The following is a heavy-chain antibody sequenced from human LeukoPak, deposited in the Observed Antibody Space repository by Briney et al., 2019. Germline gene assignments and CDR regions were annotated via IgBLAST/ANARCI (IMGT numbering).Heavy chain of an antibody. CDR3: ARVRTELSGYGPLGFDY. CDR1: GGTFSSYA. J-gene: IGHJ4*02. V-gene: IGHV1-69*13. D-gene: IGHD5-12*01. CDR2: IIPICCTA. Sequence: GASVKVSCKASGGTFSSYAISWLRQAPGQGLDWVGVIIPICCTANYAQKFQGRVTITADESTTTAYMELSSLRSEDTAVYYCARVRTELSGYGPLGFDYWGQGTLVTVSS.